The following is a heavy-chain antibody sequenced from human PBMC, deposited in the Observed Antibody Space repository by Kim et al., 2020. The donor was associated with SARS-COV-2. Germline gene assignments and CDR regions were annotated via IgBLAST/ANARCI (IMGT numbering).Heavy chain of an antibody. CDR3: AKDLVIGRTVGAITLPDC. V-gene: IGHV3-9*01. Sequence: GGSLRLSCAASGFTFSDYAMHWVRQAPGKGLEWVSSISWNSDTIGYADSVRGRFTISRDNAKNSLYLQMNSLRAEDTALYYCAKDLVIGRTVGAITLPDCWGQGTLVTVSS. J-gene: IGHJ4*02. CDR2: ISWNSDTI. D-gene: IGHD1-26*01. CDR1: GFTFSDYA.